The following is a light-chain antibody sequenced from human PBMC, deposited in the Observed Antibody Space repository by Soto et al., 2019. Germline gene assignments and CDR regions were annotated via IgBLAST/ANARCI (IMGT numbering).Light chain of an antibody. CDR1: KSLSDY. CDR3: QQHATT. Sequence: VITHPPDTLSESQGERSTLSGRASKSLSDYLAWNQQKPGQAPRLLIYGASSRATAIPDRFSGSGSGTDFTLTISTREHADSAVYYCQQHATTFGQGTKVDIK. CDR2: GAS. V-gene: IGKV3-20*01. J-gene: IGKJ1*01.